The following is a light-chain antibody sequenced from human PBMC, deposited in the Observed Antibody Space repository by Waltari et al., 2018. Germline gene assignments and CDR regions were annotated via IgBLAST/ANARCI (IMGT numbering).Light chain of an antibody. Sequence: QSALTQPASVSGSPGQSITISCTGTRCDVGNYNFVSWYQQRPGKAPKLIIYGVNKWPSGVSNRFSGSKSGNTASLTISGLQAEDEADYYCCSYVVGSTLIFGGGTKLTVL. J-gene: IGLJ2*01. CDR3: CSYVVGSTLI. CDR1: RCDVGNYNF. CDR2: GVN. V-gene: IGLV2-23*02.